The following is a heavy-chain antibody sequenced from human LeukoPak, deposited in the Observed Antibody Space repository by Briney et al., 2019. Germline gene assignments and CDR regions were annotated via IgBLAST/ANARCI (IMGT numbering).Heavy chain of an antibody. CDR2: IHSSGST. D-gene: IGHD2-15*01. CDR3: ARNPGSAAGLPYYYYYYMDV. V-gene: IGHV4-38-2*02. CDR1: GHSISSGYY. J-gene: IGHJ6*03. Sequence: SATLSLTCTVSGHSISSGYYWGWIRQPPGKRLEWVGSIHSSGSTNYNPSLKSRVTISVDTSKNQFSLKLSSVTAADTAVYYCARNPGSAAGLPYYYYYYMDVWGKGTTVTVSS.